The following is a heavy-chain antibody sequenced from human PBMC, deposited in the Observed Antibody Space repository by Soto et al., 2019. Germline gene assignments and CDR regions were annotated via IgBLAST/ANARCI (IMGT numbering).Heavy chain of an antibody. V-gene: IGHV3-21*03. J-gene: IGHJ3*02. CDR2: ISSSTTYI. CDR1: RFTFSSYT. CDR3: ARDFDSSGYYGPVGAFDI. Sequence: EVQLVESGGGLVKPGGSLRLSCSVSRFTFSSYTMNWVRQAPGKGLEWVSSISSSTTYIYYADSVKGRFTISRDNAKNSLYLQVNSLRAEDTAVYYCARDFDSSGYYGPVGAFDIWGQGTMVTVSS. D-gene: IGHD3-22*01.